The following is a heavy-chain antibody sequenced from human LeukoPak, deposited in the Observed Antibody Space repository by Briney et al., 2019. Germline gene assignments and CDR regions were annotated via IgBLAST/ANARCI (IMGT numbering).Heavy chain of an antibody. V-gene: IGHV4-31*03. CDR3: ARGLAIGGNSGGDDY. Sequence: SQTLSLTCTVSGGSISCGGYYWSWIRQHPGKGLEWIGYIYYSGSTYYNPSLKSRVTISVDTSKNQFSLKLSSVTAADTAVYYCARGLAIGGNSGGDDYWGQGTLVTVSS. D-gene: IGHD4-23*01. J-gene: IGHJ4*02. CDR2: IYYSGST. CDR1: GGSISCGGYY.